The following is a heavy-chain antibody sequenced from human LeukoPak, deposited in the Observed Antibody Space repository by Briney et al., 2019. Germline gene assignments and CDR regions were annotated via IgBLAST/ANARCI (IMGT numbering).Heavy chain of an antibody. CDR1: GFTFSSHA. Sequence: GGSLRLSCAASGFTFSSHAMSWVRQAPGKGLEWVSTISGSAGSTYYVDSVKGRFTISRDNSKNTLYLQMNSLRAEDTAIYYSAKPIRSSWYYFDYWGQGTLVTVSS. V-gene: IGHV3-23*01. J-gene: IGHJ4*02. D-gene: IGHD6-13*01. CDR3: AKPIRSSWYYFDY. CDR2: ISGSAGST.